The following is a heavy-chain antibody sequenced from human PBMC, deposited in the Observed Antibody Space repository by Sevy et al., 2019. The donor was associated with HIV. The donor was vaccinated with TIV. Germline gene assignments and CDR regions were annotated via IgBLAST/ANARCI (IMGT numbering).Heavy chain of an antibody. CDR2: VWYDENDQ. D-gene: IGHD3-10*01. CDR3: ARGGQKGVPGSQLDF. Sequence: GGSLRLSCAASGFILGSFGMHWVRQAPGKGLEWVAVVWYDENDQNYLDSVKGRFTISRDNSKNTMYLQMDSLRVDDTAVYYCARGGQKGVPGSQLDFWGQGTLVTVSS. CDR1: GFILGSFG. J-gene: IGHJ4*02. V-gene: IGHV3-33*01.